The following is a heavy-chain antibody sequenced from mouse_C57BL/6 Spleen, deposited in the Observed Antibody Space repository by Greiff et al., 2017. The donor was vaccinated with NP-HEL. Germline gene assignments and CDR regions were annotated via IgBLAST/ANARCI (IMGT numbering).Heavy chain of an antibody. V-gene: IGHV1-55*01. J-gene: IGHJ2*01. CDR1: GYTFTSYW. CDR2: IYPGSGST. D-gene: IGHD2-2*01. Sequence: QVHVKQPGAELVKPGASVKMSCKASGYTFTSYWITWVKQRPGQGLEWIGDIYPGSGSTNYNEKFKSKATLTVDTSSSTAYMQLSSLTSEDSAVYYCARVGVTTGEYYFDYWGQGTTLTVSS. CDR3: ARVGVTTGEYYFDY.